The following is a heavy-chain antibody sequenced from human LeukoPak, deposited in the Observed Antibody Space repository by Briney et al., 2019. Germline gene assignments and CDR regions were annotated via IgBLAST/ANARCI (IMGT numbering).Heavy chain of an antibody. D-gene: IGHD3-10*01. Sequence: NPGGSLRLSCAASGFTFSSYNMNWVRQAPGKGLEWVSSISSSDSYIYYADSVKGRFTISRDNAKNSLFLQMNSLRAEDTAVYYCARDLLGYKYYYMDVWGKGTTVTVSS. CDR1: GFTFSSYN. CDR2: ISSSDSYI. J-gene: IGHJ6*03. CDR3: ARDLLGYKYYYMDV. V-gene: IGHV3-21*01.